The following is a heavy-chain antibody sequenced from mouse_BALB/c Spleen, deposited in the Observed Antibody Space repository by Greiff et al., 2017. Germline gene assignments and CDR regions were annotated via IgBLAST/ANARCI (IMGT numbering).Heavy chain of an antibody. CDR2: INPGSGGT. CDR1: GYAFTNYL. J-gene: IGHJ3*01. D-gene: IGHD2-4*01. Sequence: VQLQQSGAELVRPGTSVKVSCKASGYAFTNYLIEWVKQRPGQGLEWIGVINPGSGGTNYNEKFKGKATLTADKSSSTAYMQLSSLTSDDSAVYSCARGSTMITTAWFAYWGQGTLVTVSA. CDR3: ARGSTMITTAWFAY. V-gene: IGHV1-54*03.